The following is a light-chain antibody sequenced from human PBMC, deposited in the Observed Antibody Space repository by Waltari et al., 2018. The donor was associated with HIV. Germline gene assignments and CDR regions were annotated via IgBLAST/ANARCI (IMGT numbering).Light chain of an antibody. V-gene: IGKV1-39*01. CDR2: AAS. CDR3: QQSYSTPPA. Sequence: DIQMTQSPSSLSASVGDRVTITCRASQSISSYLNWYQQKPGQAPKLLIYAASNLQSGVPSKFSGGGSETDFTLTISSLQPEDFATYYCQQSYSTPPAFGQGTRLEIK. CDR1: QSISSY. J-gene: IGKJ5*01.